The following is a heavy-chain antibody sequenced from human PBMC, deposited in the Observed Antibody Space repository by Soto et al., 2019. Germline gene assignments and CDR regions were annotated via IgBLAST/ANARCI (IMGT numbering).Heavy chain of an antibody. CDR3: ARDLCSSTSCFFDY. J-gene: IGHJ4*02. V-gene: IGHV3-7*01. CDR2: IKQDGSEK. CDR1: GFTCSSYW. Sequence: PGGSLRLSCAASGFTCSSYWMSWVRQAPGKGLEWVANIKQDGSEKNYVDSVKGRFTISRDNAKNSLYLQMNSLRAEDTAVYFCARDLCSSTSCFFDYWGQGTLVTVSS. D-gene: IGHD2-2*01.